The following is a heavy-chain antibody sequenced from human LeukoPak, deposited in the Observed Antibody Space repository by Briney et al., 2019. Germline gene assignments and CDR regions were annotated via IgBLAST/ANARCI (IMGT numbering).Heavy chain of an antibody. Sequence: PGGSLTLSCSASGFTFSSYAMHWVRQAPGKGLEWVSVIYSGGSTYYADSVKGRFTISRDNSKNTLYLQMNSLRAEDTAVYYCARGPRITSHFDWLWVDYWGQGTLVTVSS. J-gene: IGHJ4*02. D-gene: IGHD3-9*01. CDR2: IYSGGST. CDR1: GFTFSSYA. CDR3: ARGPRITSHFDWLWVDY. V-gene: IGHV3-53*01.